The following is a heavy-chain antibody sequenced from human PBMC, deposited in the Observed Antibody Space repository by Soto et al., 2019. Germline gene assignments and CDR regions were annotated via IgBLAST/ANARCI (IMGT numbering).Heavy chain of an antibody. J-gene: IGHJ5*02. CDR2: INAGNGNT. CDR1: GYTFTSYA. CDR3: ARHGSDIVLVPDAIGVDWFDP. Sequence: ASVKVSCKASGYTFTSYAMHWVRQAPGQRLEWMGWINAGNGNTKYSQKFQGRVTITRDTSASTAYMELSSLRSEDTAVYYCARHGSDIVLVPDAIGVDWFDPLG. D-gene: IGHD2-2*02. V-gene: IGHV1-3*01.